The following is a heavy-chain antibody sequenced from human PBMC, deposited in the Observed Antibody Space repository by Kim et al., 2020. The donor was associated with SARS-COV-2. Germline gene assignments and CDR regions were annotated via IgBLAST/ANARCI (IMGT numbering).Heavy chain of an antibody. Sequence: EQKFQGRVTMTRDTSTSTVYMELGSLRSEDTAVYYCARGSNYYDSSGDYWGQGTLVTVSS. V-gene: IGHV1-46*01. D-gene: IGHD3-22*01. CDR3: ARGSNYYDSSGDY. J-gene: IGHJ4*02.